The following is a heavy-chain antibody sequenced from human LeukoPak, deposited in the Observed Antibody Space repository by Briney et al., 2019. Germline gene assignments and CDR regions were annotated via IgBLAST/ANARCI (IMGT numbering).Heavy chain of an antibody. CDR1: GFTFDDYA. J-gene: IGHJ4*02. Sequence: GGSLRLSCAASGFTFDDYAMHWVRQAPGKGLEWVSGISWNSGSIGYADSVKGRFTISRDNAKNSLYLQMNSLRAEDTALYYCAKDKGSRPAVAGPPTGWVRSSSWYYFDYWGQGTLVTVSS. CDR3: AKDKGSRPAVAGPPTGWVRSSSWYYFDY. D-gene: IGHD6-13*01. V-gene: IGHV3-9*01. CDR2: ISWNSGSI.